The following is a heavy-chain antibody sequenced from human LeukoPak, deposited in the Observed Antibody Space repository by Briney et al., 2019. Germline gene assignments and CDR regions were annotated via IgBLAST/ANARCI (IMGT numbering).Heavy chain of an antibody. D-gene: IGHD1-26*01. CDR3: AREGQFSGTYYGGGWFDP. Sequence: GASVKVSCKASGYTFTSYGISWVRQAPGQGLEWMGWISAYNGNTNYAQKFQGRVTMTRDTSISTAYMELSSLRSDDTAVYYCAREGQFSGTYYGGGWFDPWGQGTLVTVSS. CDR2: ISAYNGNT. CDR1: GYTFTSYG. J-gene: IGHJ5*02. V-gene: IGHV1-18*01.